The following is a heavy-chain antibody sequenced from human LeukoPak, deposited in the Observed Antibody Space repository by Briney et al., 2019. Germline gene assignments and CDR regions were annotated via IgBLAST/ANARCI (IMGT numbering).Heavy chain of an antibody. J-gene: IGHJ4*02. Sequence: GGSLRLSCAASGFTFSSYSMNWVRQAPGKGLEWVSYISSSSSTIYYADSVKGRFTISRDNAKNSLYLQMNSLRDEDTAVYYCARAGDSSGYYYGPGPFDYWGQGTLATVSS. CDR1: GFTFSSYS. CDR3: ARAGDSSGYYYGPGPFDY. V-gene: IGHV3-48*02. CDR2: ISSSSSTI. D-gene: IGHD3-22*01.